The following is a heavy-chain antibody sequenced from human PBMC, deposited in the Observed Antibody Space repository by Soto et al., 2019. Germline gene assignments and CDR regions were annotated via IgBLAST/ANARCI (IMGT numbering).Heavy chain of an antibody. CDR1: GYTFTRYF. CDR3: ARRDDVLIGYLPY. CDR2: INGGDGNT. V-gene: IGHV1-3*01. Sequence: ASVKVSCKASGYTFTRYFIHWVRQAPGQRLEWMGWINGGDGNTKYSQKFQGRVTFTRDASASTGYMELSSLRSEDTAVYYCARRDDVLIGYLPYLGQGTLVTVSS. J-gene: IGHJ4*02. D-gene: IGHD3-9*01.